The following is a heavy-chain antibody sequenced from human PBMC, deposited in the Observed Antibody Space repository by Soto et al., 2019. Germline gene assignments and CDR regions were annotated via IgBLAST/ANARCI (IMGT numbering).Heavy chain of an antibody. D-gene: IGHD2-15*01. J-gene: IGHJ6*02. Sequence: QVQLVQSGAEVKKPGASVKVSCKASGYTFTSYGISWVRQAPGQGLEWMGWISAYNGNTNYAQKLEGRVTRTTDTTTSKAYMDLRSLRSDATAVYYCALSYCNGGSCYFYYYYYNGMDVWGQGPTVTASS. CDR1: GYTFTSYG. CDR3: ALSYCNGGSCYFYYYYYNGMDV. CDR2: ISAYNGNT. V-gene: IGHV1-18*04.